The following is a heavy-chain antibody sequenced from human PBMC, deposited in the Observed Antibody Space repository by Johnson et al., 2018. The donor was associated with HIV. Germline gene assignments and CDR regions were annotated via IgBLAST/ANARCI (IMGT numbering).Heavy chain of an antibody. D-gene: IGHD6-13*01. V-gene: IGHV3-7*03. J-gene: IGHJ3*02. CDR1: GFTFSSYW. Sequence: VQLVESGGGLVQPGGSLRLSCAASGFTFSSYWMSWVRQAPGKGLEWVANIKQDGSEKYYVDSVKGRFTISRDNVRNSVYLQMNSLRAEDTAVYYCSRDRGPSVAAVVFDAFDIWGQGTMVTVSS. CDR2: IKQDGSEK. CDR3: SRDRGPSVAAVVFDAFDI.